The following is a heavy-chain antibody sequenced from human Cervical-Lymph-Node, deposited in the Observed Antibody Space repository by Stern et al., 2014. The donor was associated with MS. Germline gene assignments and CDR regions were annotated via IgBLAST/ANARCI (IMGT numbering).Heavy chain of an antibody. CDR1: GGTFSSYA. Sequence: VQLVQSGAEVKKPGSSVKVSCKASGGTFSSYAINWVRQAPGQGLEWMGGIIPIFGTANYAQKFQGRVTITADESTSTAYMELSSLRSEDTAVYYCARVRMREYYYDSSGMGFDYWGQGTLVTVSS. CDR2: IIPIFGTA. D-gene: IGHD3-22*01. CDR3: ARVRMREYYYDSSGMGFDY. J-gene: IGHJ4*02. V-gene: IGHV1-69*01.